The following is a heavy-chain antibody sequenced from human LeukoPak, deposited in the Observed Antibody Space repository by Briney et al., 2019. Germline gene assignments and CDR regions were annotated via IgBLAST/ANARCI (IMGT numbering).Heavy chain of an antibody. D-gene: IGHD3-3*01. CDR1: GGSISSSSYY. Sequence: PSETLSLTCTVSGGSISSSSYYWGWIRQPPGKGLEWIGSIYYSGSTYYNPSLKSRVTISVDTSKNQFSLKLSSVTAADTAVYYCASAWRASPFDYWGQGTLVTVSS. J-gene: IGHJ4*02. CDR3: ASAWRASPFDY. V-gene: IGHV4-39*01. CDR2: IYYSGST.